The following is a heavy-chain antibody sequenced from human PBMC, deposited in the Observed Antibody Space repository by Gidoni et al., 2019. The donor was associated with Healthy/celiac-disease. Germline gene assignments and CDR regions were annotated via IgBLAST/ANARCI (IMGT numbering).Heavy chain of an antibody. CDR3: ARDLRRGYFDY. CDR1: GFTFSSYE. CDR2: ISSSGSTI. Sequence: EVQLVESGGGLVQPGVSLRLSCAASGFTFSSYEMNWVRQAPGKGLEWVSYISSSGSTIYYADSVKGRFTISRDNAKNSLYLQMNSLRAEDTAVYYCARDLRRGYFDYWGQGTLVTVSS. J-gene: IGHJ4*02. V-gene: IGHV3-48*03.